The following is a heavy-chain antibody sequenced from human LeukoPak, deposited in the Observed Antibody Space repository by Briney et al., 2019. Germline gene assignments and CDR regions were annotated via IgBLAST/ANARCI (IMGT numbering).Heavy chain of an antibody. J-gene: IGHJ4*02. D-gene: IGHD4-17*01. CDR2: IIPMVNTP. CDR1: EGTFRSYA. Sequence: ASVKVSCKASEGTFRSYAINWVRLAPGKGLEWMGGIIPMVNTPKYAQKFQGRVTITADESTSTGYMEVSSLRSEDTAVYYCAIFQGTYGDNDNDYWGQGTLVTVSS. V-gene: IGHV1-69*13. CDR3: AIFQGTYGDNDNDY.